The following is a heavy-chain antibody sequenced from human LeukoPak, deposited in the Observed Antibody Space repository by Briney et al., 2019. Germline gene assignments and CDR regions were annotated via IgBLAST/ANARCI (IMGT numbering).Heavy chain of an antibody. J-gene: IGHJ4*02. CDR3: ARESSWYDSSGYYWGSLDY. CDR1: GGSISSYY. V-gene: IGHV4-4*07. Sequence: PSETLSLTCTVSGGSISSYYWSWIRQPAGKGLEWIGRIYTSGSTNYNPSLKSRVTMSVDTSKNRFSLKLSSVTAADTAVYYCARESSWYDSSGYYWGSLDYWGQGTLVTVSS. CDR2: IYTSGST. D-gene: IGHD3-22*01.